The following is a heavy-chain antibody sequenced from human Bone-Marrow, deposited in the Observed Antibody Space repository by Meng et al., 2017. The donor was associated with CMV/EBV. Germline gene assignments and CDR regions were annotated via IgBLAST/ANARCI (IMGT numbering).Heavy chain of an antibody. Sequence: GGSLRLSCAVSGFTFSSYWMTWVRQVPGKGLEWVANIRPEGNEKFYVDSVVGRFFISRDNAKNSLDLQMNSLTAEDTAVYYCVRDLLTGYHDSWGQGTLVTVSS. CDR2: IRPEGNEK. CDR3: VRDLLTGYHDS. V-gene: IGHV3-7*01. J-gene: IGHJ4*02. D-gene: IGHD3-9*01. CDR1: GFTFSSYW.